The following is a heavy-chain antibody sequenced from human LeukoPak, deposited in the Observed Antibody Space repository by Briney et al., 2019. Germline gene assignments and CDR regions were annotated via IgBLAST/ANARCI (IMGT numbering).Heavy chain of an antibody. CDR3: ARSIAVAGIGIDY. J-gene: IGHJ4*02. D-gene: IGHD6-19*01. CDR2: INPSGGST. Sequence: ASVKVSCKASGYTFTSYYMHWVRQAPGQGLEWMGIINPSGGSTSYAQKFQGRVTMTRHTYTSTVYMELSSLRSEDTAVYYCARSIAVAGIGIDYWGQGTLVTVSS. V-gene: IGHV1-46*01. CDR1: GYTFTSYY.